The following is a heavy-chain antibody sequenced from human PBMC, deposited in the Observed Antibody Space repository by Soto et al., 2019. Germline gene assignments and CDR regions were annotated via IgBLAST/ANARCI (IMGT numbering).Heavy chain of an antibody. CDR1: GFTVSSNY. CDR2: IYSGGST. J-gene: IGHJ6*02. D-gene: IGHD1-26*01. CDR3: ARVGGSSDYYYYGMDV. Sequence: GGSLRLSCAASGFTVSSNYMSWVRQAPGKGLEWVSVIYSGGSTYYADSVKGRFTISRDNSKNTLYLQMNSLRAEDTAVYYCARVGGSSDYYYYGMDVWGQGTTVTVSS. V-gene: IGHV3-53*01.